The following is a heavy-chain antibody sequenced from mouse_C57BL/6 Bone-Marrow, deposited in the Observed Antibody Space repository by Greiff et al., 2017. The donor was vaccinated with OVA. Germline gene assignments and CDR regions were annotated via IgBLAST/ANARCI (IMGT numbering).Heavy chain of an antibody. CDR1: GYAFSSSW. Sequence: QVQLQQSGPELVKPGASVKLSCKASGYAFSSSWMNWVKQRPGKGLEWIGRIYPGAGDPAYNEKFKGKAPLTADKTSSTAYMQLSSLTSEDTAVYFCAREDYFDYWGQGTPLTVSS. J-gene: IGHJ2*01. CDR2: IYPGAGDP. CDR3: AREDYFDY. V-gene: IGHV1-82*01.